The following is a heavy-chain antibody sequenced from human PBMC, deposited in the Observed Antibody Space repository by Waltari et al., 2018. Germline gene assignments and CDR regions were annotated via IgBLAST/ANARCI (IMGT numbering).Heavy chain of an antibody. D-gene: IGHD2-21*01. CDR1: GGCISSGDYY. CDR2: LYYRGST. J-gene: IGHJ6*03. CDR3: ARVKAYCGGDCYSYYYYYMDV. Sequence: QVQLQEPGPGPAKPPQTLSLPCTVSGGCISSGDYYWSWIRQPPGTGLARIGSLYYRGSTYYNPSLKSRVTISVDTSKNQFSLKLSSVTAADAAVYYCARVKAYCGGDCYSYYYYYMDVWGKGTTVTISS. V-gene: IGHV4-30-4*08.